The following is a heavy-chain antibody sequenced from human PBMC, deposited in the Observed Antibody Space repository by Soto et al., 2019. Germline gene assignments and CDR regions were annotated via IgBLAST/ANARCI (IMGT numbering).Heavy chain of an antibody. CDR2: INAGNVNT. D-gene: IGHD1-26*01. V-gene: IGHV1-3*01. CDR1: GYALTNFA. J-gene: IGHJ4*02. CDR3: ARGGGSFPYFDY. Sequence: QVQVVQSGAEVKKPGASVKVSCKASGYALTNFAMHWVRQAPGQRLEWMGWINAGNVNTKYSQKFQGRVTITRDTSANIVYMELSSLRSEDTAVYDCARGGGSFPYFDYWGQGTLVTVSS.